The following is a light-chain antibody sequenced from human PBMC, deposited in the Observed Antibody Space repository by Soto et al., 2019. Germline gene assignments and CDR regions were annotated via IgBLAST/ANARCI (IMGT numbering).Light chain of an antibody. J-gene: IGKJ1*01. CDR3: QQADTCPWT. Sequence: AMRMTQSPSSLSASTGDRVTITCRASQGISSYLAWYQQKPGKAPKLLIYAAYNLQSGVPSRFSGSGSGTDFTLTISCLQPEDFATYYCQQADTCPWTFGQGTKVDIK. V-gene: IGKV1-8*01. CDR2: AAY. CDR1: QGISSY.